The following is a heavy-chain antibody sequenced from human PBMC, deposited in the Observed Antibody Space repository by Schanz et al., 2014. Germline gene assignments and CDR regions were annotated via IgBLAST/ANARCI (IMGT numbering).Heavy chain of an antibody. CDR2: IIPVLDLT. D-gene: IGHD2-15*01. J-gene: IGHJ4*02. CDR3: AREGEGDKGVAASPSLKN. Sequence: QVHLVQSATEVKEPGSSVRVSCQASGGAFSSSTLSWVRQAPGQRLEWMGRIIPVLDLTNFAQKFQGRLTITADESTSTVHMELSSLRSDDTAVYYCAREGEGDKGVAASPSLKNWGQGTLVIVSS. V-gene: IGHV1-69*08. CDR1: GGAFSSST.